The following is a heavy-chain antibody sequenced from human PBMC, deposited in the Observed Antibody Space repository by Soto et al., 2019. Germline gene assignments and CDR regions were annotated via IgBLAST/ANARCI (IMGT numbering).Heavy chain of an antibody. CDR1: GGSISSGHYY. CDR3: ARGGLGYCSGGSCYSAELSRYYYGMDV. CDR2: IYYSGST. J-gene: IGHJ6*02. V-gene: IGHV4-31*03. D-gene: IGHD2-15*01. Sequence: QVQLQESGPGLVKPSQTLSLTCTVSGGSISSGHYYWSWIRQHPGKGLEWIGYIYYSGSTYYNPSLKIRVTISVETTKSQFSLKLSSVTAADTAVYYCARGGLGYCSGGSCYSAELSRYYYGMDVWGQGTTVTVSS.